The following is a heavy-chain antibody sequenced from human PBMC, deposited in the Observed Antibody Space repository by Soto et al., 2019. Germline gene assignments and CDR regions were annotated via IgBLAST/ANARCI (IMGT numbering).Heavy chain of an antibody. CDR1: GDTFSSYT. Sequence: QVQLVQSGAEVKKPGSSVKVSCKASGDTFSSYTISWVRQAPGQGLEWMGRIIPILDIANYAQKFQGRVTITAEKSTSTAYMELSSLRSEDTAVYYCAAGGHGAFDLWGQGKMVTVSS. V-gene: IGHV1-69*02. J-gene: IGHJ3*01. D-gene: IGHD1-26*01. CDR2: IIPILDIA. CDR3: AAGGHGAFDL.